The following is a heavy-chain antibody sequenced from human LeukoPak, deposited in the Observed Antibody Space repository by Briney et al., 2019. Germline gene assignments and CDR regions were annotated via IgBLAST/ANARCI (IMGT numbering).Heavy chain of an antibody. J-gene: IGHJ4*02. V-gene: IGHV1-69*13. Sequence: ASVKVSCKASGGTFSSYAISWVRQAPGQGLERMGGIIPIFGTANYAQKFQGRVTITADESTSTAYMELSSLRSEDTAVYYCAREAPPAPGSGSYPYYFDYWGQGTLVTVSS. CDR2: IIPIFGTA. D-gene: IGHD3-10*01. CDR1: GGTFSSYA. CDR3: AREAPPAPGSGSYPYYFDY.